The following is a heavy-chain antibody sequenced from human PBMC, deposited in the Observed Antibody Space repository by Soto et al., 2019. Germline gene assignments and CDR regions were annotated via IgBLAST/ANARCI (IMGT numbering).Heavy chain of an antibody. V-gene: IGHV1-3*01. J-gene: IGHJ6*02. D-gene: IGHD4-17*01. CDR1: GYTFTSYA. CDR3: ARTVGYYYGMDV. CDR2: INAGNGNT. Sequence: QVQLVQSGAEVKKPGASVKVSCKASGYTFTSYAMHWVRQAPGQRLEWMGCINAGNGNTKYSQKFQGRVTITRDTSASTAYMELSSLRSEDTAVYYCARTVGYYYGMDVWGQGTTVTVSS.